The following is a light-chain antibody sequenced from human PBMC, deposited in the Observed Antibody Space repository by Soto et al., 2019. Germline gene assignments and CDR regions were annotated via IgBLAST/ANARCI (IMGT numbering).Light chain of an antibody. J-gene: IGKJ1*01. Sequence: ALTQSPGTLSSSPGERATLSCNASQSVSSNYLAWYQQKPGQAPRLLIYGASSRATGIPDRFSGSGSGTDFTLTINRLEPEDFAVYYCQQYGDLPWTFGQGTKVDNK. V-gene: IGKV3-20*01. CDR3: QQYGDLPWT. CDR1: QSVSSNY. CDR2: GAS.